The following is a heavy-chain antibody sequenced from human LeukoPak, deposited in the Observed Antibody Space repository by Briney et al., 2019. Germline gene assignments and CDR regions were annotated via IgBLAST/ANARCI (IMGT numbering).Heavy chain of an antibody. J-gene: IGHJ5*02. D-gene: IGHD4-17*01. CDR1: GGSISSSSYY. CDR2: IYYSGST. V-gene: IGHV4-39*01. CDR3: ARPLDDYVFDP. Sequence: SETLSLTCTVSGGSISSSSYYWGWIRQPPGKGLEWIGSIYYSGSTYYNPSLKSRVTISVDTSKNQFSLKLSSVTAADTAVYYCARPLDDYVFDPWGQGTLVTVSS.